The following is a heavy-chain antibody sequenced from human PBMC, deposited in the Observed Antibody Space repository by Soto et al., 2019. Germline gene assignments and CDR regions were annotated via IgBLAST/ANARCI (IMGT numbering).Heavy chain of an antibody. J-gene: IGHJ4*02. D-gene: IGHD1-1*01. CDR2: FDPEDGET. CDR3: AEGGTSWLHSPFDY. V-gene: IGHV1-24*01. Sequence: QVQLVQSGAEVKKPGASVKVSCKVSGHTLTELSMHWVRQAPGKGLEWMGGFDPEDGETISAQKFQGRVTMTEDTSTDSTYMELSSLRSEDTAVYYCAEGGTSWLHSPFDYWGQGTLVTISS. CDR1: GHTLTELS.